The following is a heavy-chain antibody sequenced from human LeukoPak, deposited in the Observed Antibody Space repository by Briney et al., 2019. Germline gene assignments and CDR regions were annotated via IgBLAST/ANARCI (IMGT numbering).Heavy chain of an antibody. J-gene: IGHJ6*03. CDR3: AREAVVVPAAIKSRDYYYYMDV. CDR1: GGSISSYY. Sequence: SETLSLTCTVSGGSISSYYWSWIRQPAGKGLEWIGRIYTSGSTNYNPSLKSRVTMSVDTSKNQFSLKLSSVTAADTAVYYCAREAVVVPAAIKSRDYYYYMDVWGKGTTVTVSS. CDR2: IYTSGST. V-gene: IGHV4-4*07. D-gene: IGHD2-2*02.